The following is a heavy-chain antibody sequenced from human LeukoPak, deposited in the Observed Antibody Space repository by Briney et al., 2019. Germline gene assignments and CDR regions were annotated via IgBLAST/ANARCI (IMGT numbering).Heavy chain of an antibody. Sequence: GGSLRLSCAASGFIFSQYSMNWVRQAPGKGLEWVSHIRSSSETFYADSVKGRFTISRDNAKNSLFLQMNSLRAEDTAIYYCVSAIRGSPIDYWGQGTLVSVPS. CDR2: IRSSSET. CDR3: VSAIRGSPIDY. D-gene: IGHD3-10*01. CDR1: GFIFSQYS. J-gene: IGHJ4*02. V-gene: IGHV3-48*04.